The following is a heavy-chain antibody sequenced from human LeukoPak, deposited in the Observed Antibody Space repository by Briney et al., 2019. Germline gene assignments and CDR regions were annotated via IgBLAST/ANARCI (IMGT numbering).Heavy chain of an antibody. V-gene: IGHV3-23*01. J-gene: IGHJ6*03. CDR1: GFTFSSYA. CDR3: AKAIYYYDSSGYYTTYYYYYYMDV. Sequence: GGSLRLSCAASGFTFSSYAMSWVRQAPGKGLEWVSAISGSGGSTYYADSVKGRFAISRDNSKNTLYLQMNSLRAEDTAVYYCAKAIYYYDSSGYYTTYYYYYYMDVWGKGTTVTVSS. D-gene: IGHD3-22*01. CDR2: ISGSGGST.